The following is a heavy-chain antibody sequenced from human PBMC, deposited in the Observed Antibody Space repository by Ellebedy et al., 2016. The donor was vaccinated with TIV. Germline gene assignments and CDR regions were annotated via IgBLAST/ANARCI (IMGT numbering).Heavy chain of an antibody. V-gene: IGHV4-39*01. CDR3: ARTDPWQPIDD. Sequence: MPGGSLRLSCGVSGGSVSTTKYYWAWIRQPPGKGLEWIGSVYYSGSPYYNPSFKSRVTLSADTSKNQFSLNLRTATAADTAVYYCARTDPWQPIDDWGQGILVSVSS. CDR2: VYYSGSP. D-gene: IGHD2-21*02. CDR1: GGSVSTTKYY. J-gene: IGHJ4*02.